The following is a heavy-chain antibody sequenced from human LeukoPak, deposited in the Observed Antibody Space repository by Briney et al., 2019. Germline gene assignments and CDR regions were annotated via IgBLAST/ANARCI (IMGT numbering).Heavy chain of an antibody. J-gene: IGHJ4*02. D-gene: IGHD3-10*01. CDR3: ARFGSGGGLDY. Sequence: GETLRLSCAASGFTVSSNYMSWVRQAPGKGLEWVSVIYSGGSTYYADSVKGRFTISRDNSKNTLYLQMNSLRAEDTAVYYCARFGSGGGLDYWGQGTLVTVSS. V-gene: IGHV3-66*01. CDR2: IYSGGST. CDR1: GFTVSSNY.